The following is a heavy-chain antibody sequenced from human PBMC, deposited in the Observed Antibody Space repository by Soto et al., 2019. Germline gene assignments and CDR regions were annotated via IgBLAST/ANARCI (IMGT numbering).Heavy chain of an antibody. CDR2: IYSGGST. Sequence: LRLSCAASGFMFSNHGMHWVRQAPGKGLEWVAAIYSGGSTYYADSVKGRFTISRDNSKNTLYLQMNSLRAEDTAVYYCARARSTAAGLFDYWGLGTLVTVS. J-gene: IGHJ4*02. CDR1: GFMFSNHG. CDR3: ARARSTAAGLFDY. D-gene: IGHD6-13*01. V-gene: IGHV3-NL1*01.